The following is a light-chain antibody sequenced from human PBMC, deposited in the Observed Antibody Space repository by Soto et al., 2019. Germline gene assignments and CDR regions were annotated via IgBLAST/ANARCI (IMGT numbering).Light chain of an antibody. Sequence: DIVMTQAPDSLAVSLGERATINCKSSQSDFFNSKNKNYLAWYQQKPGQPPKLLIYCASTGESGVPDRFSGSGSRTDFPLTISSLQAEDVAVYSCQQYYNIPPTFGQGTKVEI. CDR1: QSDFFNSKNKNY. CDR3: QQYYNIPPT. CDR2: CAS. J-gene: IGKJ1*01. V-gene: IGKV4-1*01.